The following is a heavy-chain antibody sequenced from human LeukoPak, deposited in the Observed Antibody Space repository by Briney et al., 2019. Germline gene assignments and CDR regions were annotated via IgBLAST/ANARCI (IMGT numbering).Heavy chain of an antibody. CDR1: GFTFDDYA. CDR2: ISWNSGSI. CDR3: AKGITKTTGTPVDY. J-gene: IGHJ4*02. V-gene: IGHV3-9*03. Sequence: PGRSLRLSXAASGFTFDDYAMHWVRQAPGKGLEWVSGISWNSGSIGYADSVKGRFTISRDNAKNSLYLQMNSLRAEDMALYYCAKGITKTTGTPVDYWGQGTLVTVSS. D-gene: IGHD1-1*01.